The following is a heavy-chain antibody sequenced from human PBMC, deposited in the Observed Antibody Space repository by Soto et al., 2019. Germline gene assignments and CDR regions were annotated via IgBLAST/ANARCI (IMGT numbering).Heavy chain of an antibody. CDR1: GYTFTSYG. D-gene: IGHD6-19*01. CDR2: ISAYNGNT. V-gene: IGHV1-18*01. CDR3: ARAPHSSGWPPFDY. J-gene: IGHJ4*02. Sequence: ASVKVSCKASGYTFTSYGISWVRQAPGQGLEWMGWISAYNGNTNYAQKLQGRVTMTTDTSTSTAYMELRSLRSDDTAVYYCARAPHSSGWPPFDYWGQGTLVTVSS.